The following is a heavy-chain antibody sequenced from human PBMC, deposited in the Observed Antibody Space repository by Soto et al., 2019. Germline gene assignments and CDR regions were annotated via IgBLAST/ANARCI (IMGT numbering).Heavy chain of an antibody. CDR2: IYYSGST. J-gene: IGHJ6*02. CDR1: GGSISSSSYY. CDR3: ARRGGGENWNYFHYYYGMDV. D-gene: IGHD1-7*01. Sequence: PSETLSLTCTVSGGSISSSSYYWGWIRQPPGKGLEWIGSIYYSGSTYYNPSLKSRVTISVDTSKNQFSLKLSSMTAADTAVYYCARRGGGENWNYFHYYYGMDVWGQGTTVTVSS. V-gene: IGHV4-39*01.